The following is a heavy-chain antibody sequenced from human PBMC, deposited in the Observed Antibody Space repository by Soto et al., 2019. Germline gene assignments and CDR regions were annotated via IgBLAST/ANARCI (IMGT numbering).Heavy chain of an antibody. V-gene: IGHV3-53*01. Sequence: EVQLVESGGGLIQPGGSLRLSCAASGFTVSSNYMSWVRQAPGKGLEWVSVLYSGGSTYYADSVKGRFTISRDNSKNTLYLQMNSLRAEDTAVYYCARDTGYCSSTSCPNWFDPWGQGTLVTVSS. CDR2: LYSGGST. J-gene: IGHJ5*02. CDR1: GFTVSSNY. D-gene: IGHD2-2*01. CDR3: ARDTGYCSSTSCPNWFDP.